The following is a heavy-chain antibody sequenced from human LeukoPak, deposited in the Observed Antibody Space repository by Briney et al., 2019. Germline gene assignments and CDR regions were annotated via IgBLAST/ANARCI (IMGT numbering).Heavy chain of an antibody. J-gene: IGHJ4*02. CDR2: IYYRGST. V-gene: IGHV4-59*01. CDR3: ARDGSARYYFDY. Sequence: SETLSLTCTVPGGSISTYYWNWIRQPPGKGLEWIGYIYYRGSTNYNPSLKSRVTISVDTSKNQFSLKLSSVTAADTAMYYCARDGSARYYFDYWGQGTLVTVSS. CDR1: GGSISTYY.